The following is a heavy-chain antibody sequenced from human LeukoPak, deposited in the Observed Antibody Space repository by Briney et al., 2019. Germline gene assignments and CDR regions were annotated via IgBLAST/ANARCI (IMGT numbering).Heavy chain of an antibody. D-gene: IGHD6-13*01. Sequence: ASVKVSCKASGYTFTSYGISWVRQAPGQGLEWMGWISAYNGNTDYAQKLQGGVTMTTDTSTSTANMELRSLRSDDTAVYYCARDARIAAAGSNWFDPWGQGTLVTVSS. CDR3: ARDARIAAAGSNWFDP. J-gene: IGHJ5*02. CDR1: GYTFTSYG. V-gene: IGHV1-18*01. CDR2: ISAYNGNT.